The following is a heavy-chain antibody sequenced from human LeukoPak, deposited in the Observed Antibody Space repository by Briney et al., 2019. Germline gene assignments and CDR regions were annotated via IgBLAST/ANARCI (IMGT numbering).Heavy chain of an antibody. CDR3: ARDPSRVVRGVIDY. Sequence: GGSLRLSCAASGFTFSSYSMNWVRQAPGKGLEWVSYISSSSSTIYYADSVKGRFTISRDDAKNSLYLQMNSLRDEDTAVYYCARDPSRVVRGVIDYWGQGTLVTVSS. CDR2: ISSSSSTI. CDR1: GFTFSSYS. V-gene: IGHV3-48*02. J-gene: IGHJ4*02. D-gene: IGHD3-10*01.